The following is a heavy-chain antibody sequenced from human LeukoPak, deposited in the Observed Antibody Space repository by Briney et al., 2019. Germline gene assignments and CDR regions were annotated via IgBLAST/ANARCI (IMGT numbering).Heavy chain of an antibody. D-gene: IGHD1-26*01. CDR1: GGSISSGGYY. V-gene: IGHV4-31*03. Sequence: PSETLSLTCTVSGGSISSGGYYWSWIRQHPGKGLEWIGYIYYGGSTYYNPSLKSRVTISVNTSKNQFSLKLSSVTAADTALYYCARRDTVGWDSWGQGTLVTVSS. J-gene: IGHJ4*02. CDR3: ARRDTVGWDS. CDR2: IYYGGST.